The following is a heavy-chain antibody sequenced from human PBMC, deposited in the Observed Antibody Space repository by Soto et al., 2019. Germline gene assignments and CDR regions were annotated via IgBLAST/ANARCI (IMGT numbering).Heavy chain of an antibody. J-gene: IGHJ4*02. CDR1: GFTVSSNY. D-gene: IGHD4-17*01. V-gene: IGHV3-53*01. CDR2: IYSGDNT. CDR3: ARNDYGWFFLADY. Sequence: EVQLVESGGGLIQPGGSLRLSCAASGFTVSSNYMSWVRRAPGKGLEWVSVIYSGDNTYYADSVKGRFTISRDNSQNTLYLQMNNLRAEDTAVYYCARNDYGWFFLADYWGQGILVTVS.